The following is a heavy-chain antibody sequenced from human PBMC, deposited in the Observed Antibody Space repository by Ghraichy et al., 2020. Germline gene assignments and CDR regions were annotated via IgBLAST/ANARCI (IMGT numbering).Heavy chain of an antibody. CDR1: GFTFDDYA. CDR2: ISWNSGSI. V-gene: IGHV3-9*01. Sequence: GGSLRLSCAASGFTFDDYAMHWVRQAPGKGLEWVSGISWNSGSIGYADSVKGRFTISRDNAKNSLYLQMNSLRAEDTALYYCAKGVVVAATPFFDFGMDVWGQGTTVTVSS. CDR3: AKGVVVAATPFFDFGMDV. D-gene: IGHD2-15*01. J-gene: IGHJ6*02.